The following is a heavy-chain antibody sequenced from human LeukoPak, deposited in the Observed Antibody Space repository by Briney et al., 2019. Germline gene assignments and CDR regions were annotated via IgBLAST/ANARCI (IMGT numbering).Heavy chain of an antibody. CDR3: ASGWGMDV. CDR2: ISGPGVYT. J-gene: IGHJ6*02. Sequence: GGSLRLSCVASGSTFSNFAMNWVRQAPGKGLEWVSSISGPGVYTNYADSVKGRFTISRDNSKNTVYPQMNALRAEDTAVYYCASGWGMDVGGQGTTVTVSS. V-gene: IGHV3-23*01. D-gene: IGHD2-15*01. CDR1: GSTFSNFA.